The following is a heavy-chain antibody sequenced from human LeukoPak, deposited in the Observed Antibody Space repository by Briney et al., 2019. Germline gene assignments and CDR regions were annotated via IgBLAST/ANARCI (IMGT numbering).Heavy chain of an antibody. CDR1: GGSISSYY. CDR2: IYYGGST. Sequence: PSETLSLTCTDSGGSISSYYWSWIRQPPGKGLEWIGYIYYGGSTNYNPSLKSRVTISVDTSKNQFSLKLSSVTAADTAVYYCARGLRVRYFDWYDDYWGQGALVTVSS. D-gene: IGHD3-9*01. J-gene: IGHJ4*02. V-gene: IGHV4-59*01. CDR3: ARGLRVRYFDWYDDY.